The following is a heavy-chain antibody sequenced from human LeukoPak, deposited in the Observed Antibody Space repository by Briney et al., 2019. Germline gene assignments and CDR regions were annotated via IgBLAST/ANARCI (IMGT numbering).Heavy chain of an antibody. J-gene: IGHJ4*02. CDR1: GYTFTSYA. Sequence: ASVKVSCKASGYTFTSYAMHWVRQAPGQRLEWMGWINAGNGNTKYSQGFQGRVTITRDTSASTAYMELSSLRSEDMAVYYCARDKGGDWPLLVNWGQGTLVTVSS. CDR2: INAGNGNT. CDR3: ARDKGGDWPLLVN. D-gene: IGHD2-21*02. V-gene: IGHV1-3*03.